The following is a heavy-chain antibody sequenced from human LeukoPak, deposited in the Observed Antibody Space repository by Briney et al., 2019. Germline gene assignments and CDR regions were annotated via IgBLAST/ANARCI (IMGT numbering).Heavy chain of an antibody. CDR3: ARNPYSSSWTPWAGYYMDV. CDR2: INPNSGGT. CDR1: GGTFSSYA. J-gene: IGHJ6*03. D-gene: IGHD6-13*01. V-gene: IGHV1-2*02. Sequence: VASVKVSCKASGGTFSSYAISWVRQAPGQGLEWMGWINPNSGGTNYAQKFQGRVTMTRDTYISTAYMELSRLRSDDTAVYYCARNPYSSSWTPWAGYYMDVWGKGTTVTVSS.